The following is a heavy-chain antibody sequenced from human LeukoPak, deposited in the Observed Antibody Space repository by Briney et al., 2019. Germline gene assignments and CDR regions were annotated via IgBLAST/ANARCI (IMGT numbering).Heavy chain of an antibody. CDR1: GGTFSSYA. Sequence: SVKVSCKASGGTFSSYAISWVRQAPGQGLEWMGGIIPIFGTANYAQKFQGRVTITADESTSTAYMELSSLRSEDTAVYYCATDIAVAGIFDYWGQGTLVTVSS. V-gene: IGHV1-69*01. CDR3: ATDIAVAGIFDY. D-gene: IGHD6-19*01. J-gene: IGHJ4*02. CDR2: IIPIFGTA.